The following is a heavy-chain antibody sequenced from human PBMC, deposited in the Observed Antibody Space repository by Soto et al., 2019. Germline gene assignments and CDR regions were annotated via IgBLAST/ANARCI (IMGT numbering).Heavy chain of an antibody. V-gene: IGHV4-31*03. CDR1: GGSISSGRFY. D-gene: IGHD3-9*01. J-gene: IGHJ4*02. Sequence: QVQLQESGPGLVKPLQTLTLTCTVSGGSISSGRFYWSWIRQHPGKGLEWIGHISDSGSSYYNPSHESRVTISVDTSKNQFALKLSAVTAADTAVYFCARTTFYDVFTAYYSLYDYWGQGTMVTVSS. CDR3: ARTTFYDVFTAYYSLYDY. CDR2: ISDSGSS.